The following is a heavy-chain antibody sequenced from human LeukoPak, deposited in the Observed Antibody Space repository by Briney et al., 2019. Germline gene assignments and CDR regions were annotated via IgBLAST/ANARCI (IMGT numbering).Heavy chain of an antibody. CDR3: ATADFVLGVPPFGY. D-gene: IGHD3-10*01. CDR2: INPDGTKT. J-gene: IGHJ4*02. CDR1: GFTFSTYW. Sequence: GGSLRLSCAASGFTFSTYWLHWVRQAPGEGLVWVSRINPDGTKTNSADSVKGRFTISRDNAKNTLFLHMHSLRAEDTAVYYCATADFVLGVPPFGYWGQGALVTVSS. V-gene: IGHV3-74*01.